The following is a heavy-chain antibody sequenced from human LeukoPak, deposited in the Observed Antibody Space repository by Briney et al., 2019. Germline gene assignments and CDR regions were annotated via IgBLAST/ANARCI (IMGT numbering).Heavy chain of an antibody. CDR3: AHHGYYYDSSGYYCVDY. Sequence: SGPTLVNPTQTLTLTCTFSGFSLTTSGVGVGWIRQSPGKALEWLALIYWDDDKRYSPSLKSRLTITKDTSKNQVVLTMTNMDPVDTATYYCAHHGYYYDSSGYYCVDYWGQGTLVTVSS. CDR2: IYWDDDK. CDR1: GFSLTTSGVG. D-gene: IGHD3-22*01. J-gene: IGHJ4*02. V-gene: IGHV2-5*02.